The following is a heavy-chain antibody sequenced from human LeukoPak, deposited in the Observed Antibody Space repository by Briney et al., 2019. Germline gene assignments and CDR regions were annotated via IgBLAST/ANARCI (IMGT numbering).Heavy chain of an antibody. CDR1: RFTFSGYW. V-gene: IGHV3-7*03. Sequence: GGSLRLSCAVSRFTFSGYWMSWVRQAPGKGLEWVANIKQDGSEKYYVDSVKGRFTISRDNAKNSLYLQMNSLRAEDTALYYCARRERYSSSSGVDYWGQGTLVTVSS. CDR3: ARRERYSSSSGVDY. D-gene: IGHD6-6*01. CDR2: IKQDGSEK. J-gene: IGHJ4*02.